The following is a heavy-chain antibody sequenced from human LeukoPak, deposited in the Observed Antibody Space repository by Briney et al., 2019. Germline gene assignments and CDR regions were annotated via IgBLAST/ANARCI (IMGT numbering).Heavy chain of an antibody. CDR3: ARVGGGGYCSAGTCYPNY. V-gene: IGHV1-46*01. CDR2: INPSGGST. CDR1: GYTFTSYY. D-gene: IGHD2-15*01. J-gene: IGHJ4*02. Sequence: ASVKVPCKASGYTFTSYYMHWVRQAPGQGLEWMGIINPSGGSTSYAQKFQGRVTMTRDTSTSTVYMELSSLRSEDTAVYYCARVGGGGYCSAGTCYPNYWGQGTLVTVSS.